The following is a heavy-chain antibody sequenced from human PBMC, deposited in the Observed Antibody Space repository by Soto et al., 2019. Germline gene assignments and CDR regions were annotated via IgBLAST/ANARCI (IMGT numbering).Heavy chain of an antibody. Sequence: HVQLVESGGGVVQPGRSLRLSCAASGFTFSRHAMHWVRQAPVKGLEWVAVISYDGSEKYYADSVKGRFTISRDSSKNTLYLQMDSLGPEDTAAYYCAREVGGSSPPGWGQGTLVTVFS. J-gene: IGHJ4*02. D-gene: IGHD6-6*01. CDR2: ISYDGSEK. CDR1: GFTFSRHA. CDR3: AREVGGSSPPG. V-gene: IGHV3-30-3*01.